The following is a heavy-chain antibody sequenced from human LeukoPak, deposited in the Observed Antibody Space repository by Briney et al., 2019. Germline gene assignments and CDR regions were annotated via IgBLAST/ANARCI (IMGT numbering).Heavy chain of an antibody. CDR2: ISPYNGNT. Sequence: GPVKVSCKSSGYTFTIYGISWVRQAPGQGLEWMGWISPYNGNTNYAQELQGRVTMTTDTSTSTAYMELRSLRSDDTVVYYCARDTYYYDSSGYYPTGTVDYWGQGTLVTVSS. CDR1: GYTFTIYG. CDR3: ARDTYYYDSSGYYPTGTVDY. D-gene: IGHD3-22*01. J-gene: IGHJ4*02. V-gene: IGHV1-18*01.